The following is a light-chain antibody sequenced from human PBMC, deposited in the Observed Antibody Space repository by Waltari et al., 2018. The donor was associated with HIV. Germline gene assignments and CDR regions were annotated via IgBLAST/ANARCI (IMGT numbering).Light chain of an antibody. CDR1: SSTLAKDY. Sequence: QSVLTQPPSVSAVPGQTVTISCPGSSSTLAKDYFSWYQHVPGAAPKLLIYDNNKRPSGIPDRFSGSKSGTSATLDITGLQTGDEADYYCGTWDPRLSVGVFGGGTKLTVL. CDR2: DNN. CDR3: GTWDPRLSVGV. V-gene: IGLV1-51*01. J-gene: IGLJ2*01.